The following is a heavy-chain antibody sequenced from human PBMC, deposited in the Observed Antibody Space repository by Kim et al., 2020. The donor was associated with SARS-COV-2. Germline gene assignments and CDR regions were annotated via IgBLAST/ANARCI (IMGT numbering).Heavy chain of an antibody. CDR3: ARRPMVRGAGVDY. D-gene: IGHD3-10*01. Sequence: YNPSLKSRVTISVDTSKNQFSLKLSSVTAADTAVYYCARRPMVRGAGVDYWGQGTLVTVSS. J-gene: IGHJ4*02. V-gene: IGHV4-34*01.